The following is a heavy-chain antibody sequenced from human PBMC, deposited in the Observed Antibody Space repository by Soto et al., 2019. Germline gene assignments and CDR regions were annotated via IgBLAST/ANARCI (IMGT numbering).Heavy chain of an antibody. D-gene: IGHD3-10*01. CDR3: ARDLSSDSTGFRGYDL. V-gene: IGHV1-69*01. CDR1: GGTVSSYA. J-gene: IGHJ4*02. CDR2: FIPIFVSA. Sequence: QVHLVQSGAEVKKAGSSVKVSCKDSGGTVSSYAITWVRQAPGKGLEWMGVFIPIFVSAHYAQKFQGRVTITADESTSTAYMELSGLRSEDTAIYYCARDLSSDSTGFRGYDLWGQGTLVTVSS.